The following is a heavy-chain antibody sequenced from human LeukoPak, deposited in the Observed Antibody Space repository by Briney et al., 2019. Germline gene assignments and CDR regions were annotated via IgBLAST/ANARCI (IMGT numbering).Heavy chain of an antibody. CDR3: AKVQEMDTILPPFHY. J-gene: IGHJ4*02. CDR2: ISGRGGTT. V-gene: IGHV3-23*01. CDR1: GLTLSNYA. Sequence: GGSLTLSCAASGLTLSNYAMNWVRQAPGRRLDWVSAISGRGGTTFYADSVKARFTISRDNSKNTLYLQVNSLRAADTAIYYCAKVQEMDTILPPFHYWGQGTLVTVSS. D-gene: IGHD5-24*01.